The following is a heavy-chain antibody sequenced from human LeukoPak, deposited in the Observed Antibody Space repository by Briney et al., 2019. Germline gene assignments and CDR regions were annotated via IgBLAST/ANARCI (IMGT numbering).Heavy chain of an antibody. CDR3: ASQRYSSGWYEYYFDY. CDR1: GFTFSSYA. Sequence: GGSLRLSCAASGFTFSSYAMHWVRQAPGKGLEWVAVISYDGSNKYYADSVKGRFTISRDNSKNTLCPQMNSLRAEDTAVYYCASQRYSSGWYEYYFDYWGQGTLVTVSS. J-gene: IGHJ4*02. D-gene: IGHD6-19*01. V-gene: IGHV3-30*14. CDR2: ISYDGSNK.